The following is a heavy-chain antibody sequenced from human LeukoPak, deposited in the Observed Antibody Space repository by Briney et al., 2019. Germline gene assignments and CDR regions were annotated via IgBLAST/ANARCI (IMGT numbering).Heavy chain of an antibody. CDR2: IYSGGST. V-gene: IGHV3-66*01. CDR3: ARERTLDCGGDCYPDY. CDR1: GVTLSRNY. J-gene: IGHJ4*02. Sequence: PGGSLRLSCAASGVTLSRNYMSWGREAPGEGGEGGSGIYSGGSTYYADSVKGRCTVSTDNSKNTLYLQMNSLRAEDTAVYYCARERTLDCGGDCYPDYWGQGTLVTVSS. D-gene: IGHD2-21*02.